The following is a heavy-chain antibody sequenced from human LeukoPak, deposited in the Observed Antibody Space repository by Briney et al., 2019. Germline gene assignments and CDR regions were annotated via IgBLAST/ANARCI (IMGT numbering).Heavy chain of an antibody. J-gene: IGHJ4*02. CDR3: ARDSYCTNGACPKDY. D-gene: IGHD2-8*01. Sequence: GASVKVSCKASGYTFTGYYMHWVRQAPGQGLEWMGWINPNSGGTNYAQKFQGRVTMTRDTSISTAYMELSRLRSDDTAVYYCARDSYCTNGACPKDYWGQGTLVTVSS. CDR1: GYTFTGYY. CDR2: INPNSGGT. V-gene: IGHV1-2*02.